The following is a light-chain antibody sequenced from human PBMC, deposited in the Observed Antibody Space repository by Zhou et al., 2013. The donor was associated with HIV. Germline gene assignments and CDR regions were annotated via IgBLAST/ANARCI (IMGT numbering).Light chain of an antibody. CDR1: QSVSSDF. J-gene: IGKJ4*01. Sequence: EIVLTQSPGTLSLSPGERATLSCRASQSVSSDFLAWYQQKFGQAPRLLIHGASRRATGIPDRFSGSGSGTDFTLTISRLEPEDFAVYYCQQYGSSRLSFGGGTKVEIK. CDR3: QQYGSSRLS. V-gene: IGKV3-20*01. CDR2: GAS.